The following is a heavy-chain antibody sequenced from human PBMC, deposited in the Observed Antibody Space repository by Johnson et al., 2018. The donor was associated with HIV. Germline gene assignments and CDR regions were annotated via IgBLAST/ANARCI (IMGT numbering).Heavy chain of an antibody. D-gene: IGHD5-12*01. V-gene: IGHV3-11*05. CDR1: GFTFSDYY. CDR2: ISWNSGSR. Sequence: QVQLVESGGGLVKPGGSLRLSCAASGFTFSDYYVSWVRQAPEKGLEWVSGISWNSGSRDYADSVKGRFTISRDNAKNSLYLQMNSLRGDDTALFYCARLSPAHAFDIWGQGTMVTVSS. CDR3: ARLSPAHAFDI. J-gene: IGHJ3*02.